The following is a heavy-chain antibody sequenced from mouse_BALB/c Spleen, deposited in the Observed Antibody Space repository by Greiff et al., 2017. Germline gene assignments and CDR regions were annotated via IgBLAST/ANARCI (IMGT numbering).Heavy chain of an antibody. D-gene: IGHD1-1*01. J-gene: IGHJ2*01. Sequence: EVQLQQSGPGLVKPSQSLSLTCTVTGYSITSDYAWNWIRQFPGNKLEWMGYISYSGSTSYNPSLKSRISITRDTSKNQFFLQLNSVTTEDTATYYCASTYYYGTRGPIDYWGQGTTLTVSS. CDR3: ASTYYYGTRGPIDY. CDR1: GYSITSDYA. V-gene: IGHV3-2*02. CDR2: ISYSGST.